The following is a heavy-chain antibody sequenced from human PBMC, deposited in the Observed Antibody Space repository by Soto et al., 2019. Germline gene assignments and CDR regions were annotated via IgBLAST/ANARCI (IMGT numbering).Heavy chain of an antibody. CDR1: GYTFTSYA. CDR3: ARSIAAAGTRTGIFDY. J-gene: IGHJ4*02. D-gene: IGHD6-13*01. V-gene: IGHV1-3*01. Sequence: ASVKVSCKASGYTFTSYAMHWVRQAPGQRLEWMGWINAGNGNTKYSQKFQGRVTITRDTSASTAYMELSSLRSEDTAVYYCARSIAAAGTRTGIFDYWGQRTLVTVSS. CDR2: INAGNGNT.